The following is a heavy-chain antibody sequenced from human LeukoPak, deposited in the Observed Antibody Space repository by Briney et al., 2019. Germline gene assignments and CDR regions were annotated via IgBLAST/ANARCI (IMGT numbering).Heavy chain of an antibody. D-gene: IGHD3-22*01. V-gene: IGHV3-53*01. CDR3: ARALLLSGYYFDY. Sequence: GGSLRLSCAASGFTVSSNYMSCVRQAPGKGLEWVSVIYSGGSTYYADSVKGRFTISRDNSKNTLYLQMNSLRAEDTAVYYCARALLLSGYYFDYWGQGTLVTVSS. CDR1: GFTVSSNY. CDR2: IYSGGST. J-gene: IGHJ4*02.